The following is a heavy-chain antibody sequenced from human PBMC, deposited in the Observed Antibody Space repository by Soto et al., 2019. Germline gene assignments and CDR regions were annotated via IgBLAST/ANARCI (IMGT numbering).Heavy chain of an antibody. J-gene: IGHJ5*02. CDR3: ALIKDCSRTDCYLASFDP. Sequence: SGPTLVNPKKTLKLNCTVSGLSLHNGKLGLSWIRQPPWKALEWLAHIFSSDDKSYSTSLRSRLTISKDTSRSQVVLTMTNLDPMDSGTYYCALIKDCSRTDCYLASFDPWGQGTLVTVSS. V-gene: IGHV2-26*01. CDR1: GLSLHNGKLG. D-gene: IGHD2-2*01. CDR2: IFSSDDK.